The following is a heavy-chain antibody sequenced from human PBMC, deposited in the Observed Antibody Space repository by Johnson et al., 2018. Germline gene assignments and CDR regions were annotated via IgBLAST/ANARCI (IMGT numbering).Heavy chain of an antibody. CDR2: LSYDGSNE. CDR1: GFTFSSNG. Sequence: QVQLVQSGGGVVQPGRSLRLSCAASGFTFSSNGMHWARQAPGKGLDWVAVLSYDGSNEYYADSVKGRFTIARDNSKNKLFLQMNSLRGEDTALYYCAKAPVGWLGEGAEYFQHWGQGTLVTVSS. D-gene: IGHD3-3*01. J-gene: IGHJ1*01. CDR3: AKAPVGWLGEGAEYFQH. V-gene: IGHV3-30*18.